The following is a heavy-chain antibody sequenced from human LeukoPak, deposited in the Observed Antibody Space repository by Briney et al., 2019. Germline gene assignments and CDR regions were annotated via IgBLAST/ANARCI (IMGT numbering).Heavy chain of an antibody. D-gene: IGHD3-10*01. CDR3: TTGPFDYYGSASYLANGMDV. V-gene: IGHV3-15*01. CDR2: IKSKTDGRTT. J-gene: IGHJ6*02. CDR1: GFTFSNAW. Sequence: GGSLRLSCAASGFTFSNAWMSWVRQAPGKGLEWVGRIKSKTDGRTTDYTAPVKGRFTISRDDSKNTLYLQMNSLKTEDTAVYYCTTGPFDYYGSASYLANGMDVWGQGTTVTVSS.